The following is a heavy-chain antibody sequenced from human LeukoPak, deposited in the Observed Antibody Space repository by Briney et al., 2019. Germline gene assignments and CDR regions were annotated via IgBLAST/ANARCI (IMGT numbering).Heavy chain of an antibody. CDR2: ISYTGST. D-gene: IGHD3-3*01. CDR1: GASISSYF. V-gene: IGHV4-59*01. J-gene: IGHJ4*02. CDR3: AKSTPSFDSWDS. Sequence: SETLSLTCTVSGASISSYFWSWIRQPPGKGLEWIGYISYTGSTSYNPSLKSRVTISLDTSKNHFSLRLRSVTAADTAVYYCAKSTPSFDSWDSWGQGTLVTVSS.